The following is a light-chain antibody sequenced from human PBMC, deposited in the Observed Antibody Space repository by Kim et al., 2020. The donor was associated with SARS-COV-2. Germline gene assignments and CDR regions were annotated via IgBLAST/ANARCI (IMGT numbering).Light chain of an antibody. J-gene: IGKJ2*03. CDR3: QQTYTTG. CDR2: GAS. CDR1: QKIDKY. Sequence: LSASVGDQVTITWRASQKIDKYLNWYQQKPGKAPRLLIYGASNLQSGVPSRFSGSGSGTDFTLTISSLQPDDFATYYCQQTYTTGFGQGTKLEI. V-gene: IGKV1-39*01.